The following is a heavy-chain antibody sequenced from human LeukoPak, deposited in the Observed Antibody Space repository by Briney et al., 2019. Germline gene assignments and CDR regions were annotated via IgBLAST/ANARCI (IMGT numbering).Heavy chain of an antibody. V-gene: IGHV1-18*01. CDR3: ARVYPFDGSGSYYLDY. Sequence: GASVKVSCKASGYTFTSYGISWVRQAPGQGLEWMGWISAYNGNTNYAQKLQGRVTMTTDTSTSTAYMELRSLRSDDTAVYYCARVYPFDGSGSYYLDYWGQGTLVTVSS. J-gene: IGHJ4*02. CDR1: GYTFTSYG. CDR2: ISAYNGNT. D-gene: IGHD3-10*01.